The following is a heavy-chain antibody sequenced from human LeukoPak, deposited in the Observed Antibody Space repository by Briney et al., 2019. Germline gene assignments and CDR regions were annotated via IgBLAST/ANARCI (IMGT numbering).Heavy chain of an antibody. CDR2: ITSGGST. CDR3: ARKEPGVRGAAFDY. V-gene: IGHV3-23*01. D-gene: IGHD3-10*01. CDR1: GFTFSSYG. Sequence: GGSLRLSCAASGFTFSSYGMSWVRQAPGKGLEWVSFITSGGSTYYADSVKGRFTVSRDNSKNTLYLQMNSLRAEDTAVYYCARKEPGVRGAAFDYWGQGTLVTVSS. J-gene: IGHJ4*02.